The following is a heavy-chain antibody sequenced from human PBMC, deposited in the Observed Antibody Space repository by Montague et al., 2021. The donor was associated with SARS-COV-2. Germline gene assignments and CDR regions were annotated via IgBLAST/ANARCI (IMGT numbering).Heavy chain of an antibody. J-gene: IGHJ4*02. CDR2: IYYRGST. V-gene: IGHV4-39*01. Sequence: SETLSLTCTVSGGSISSSSYYWAWIRQPPGKGLEWIGSIYYRGSTYYNPSLKSRVFISVDTSKNQLSLTLTSVTAADTAVYYCASELLWFGDYWGQGTLVTVSS. CDR1: GGSISSSSYY. CDR3: ASELLWFGDY. D-gene: IGHD3-10*01.